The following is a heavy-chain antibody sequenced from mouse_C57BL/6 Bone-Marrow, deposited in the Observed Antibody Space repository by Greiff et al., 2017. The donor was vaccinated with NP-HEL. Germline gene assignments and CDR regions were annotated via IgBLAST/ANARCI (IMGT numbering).Heavy chain of an antibody. Sequence: VQLQQPGAELVMPGASVKLSCKASGYTFTSYWMHWVKQRPGQGLERIGEIDPSDSYTNYNQKFKGKSTLTVDKSSSTAYMQLSSLTSEDSAVYYCARGDDEDYWGQGTTLTVSS. CDR1: GYTFTSYW. V-gene: IGHV1-69*01. J-gene: IGHJ2*01. D-gene: IGHD2-3*01. CDR3: ARGDDEDY. CDR2: IDPSDSYT.